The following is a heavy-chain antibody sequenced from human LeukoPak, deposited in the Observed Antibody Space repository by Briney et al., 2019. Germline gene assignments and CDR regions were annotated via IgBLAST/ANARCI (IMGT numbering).Heavy chain of an antibody. CDR3: ARVVSPQLLHISFYYYYYMDV. J-gene: IGHJ6*03. V-gene: IGHV1-8*01. CDR1: GYTFTSYD. Sequence: ASVKVSCKASGYTFTSYDINWVRQATGQGLEWMGWMNPNSGNTGYAQKFQGRVTMTRNTSISTAYMELSSLRSEDTAVYYCARVVSPQLLHISFYYYYYMDVWGKGTTVTISS. CDR2: MNPNSGNT. D-gene: IGHD2-2*01.